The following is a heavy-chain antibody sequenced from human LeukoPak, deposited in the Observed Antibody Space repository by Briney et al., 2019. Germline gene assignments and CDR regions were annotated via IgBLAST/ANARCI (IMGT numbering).Heavy chain of an antibody. Sequence: SETLSLTCTVSGGSISSYYWSWIRQPAGKGLEWIGHIYTSGTTNYNPSLKSRVTMSVDTSKNQFSLKLSSVTAADTAVYYCAGEGSLYYFDYWGQGTLVTVSS. V-gene: IGHV4-4*07. CDR2: IYTSGTT. CDR3: AGEGSLYYFDY. J-gene: IGHJ4*02. CDR1: GGSISSYY.